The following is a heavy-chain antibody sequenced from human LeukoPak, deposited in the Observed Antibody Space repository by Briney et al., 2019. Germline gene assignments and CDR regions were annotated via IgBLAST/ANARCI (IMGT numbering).Heavy chain of an antibody. V-gene: IGHV3-21*01. CDR2: ISTGSSYI. Sequence: GSLRLSCAASGFTFSDFSMNWVRQAPGKGLEWVSSISTGSSYIYYADSVKARFTISRDNAKNSLYLQMNSLRAEDTAVYYRARDGVSGTRYVSDYWGQGTLVTVSS. CDR3: ARDGVSGTRYVSDY. J-gene: IGHJ4*02. CDR1: GFTFSDFS. D-gene: IGHD6-13*01.